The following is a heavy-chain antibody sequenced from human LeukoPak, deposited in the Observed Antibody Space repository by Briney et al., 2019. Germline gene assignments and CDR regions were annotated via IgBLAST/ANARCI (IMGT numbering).Heavy chain of an antibody. CDR1: GFTFSNAW. J-gene: IGHJ5*02. V-gene: IGHV3-53*01. CDR2: IYSGGST. Sequence: GGSLRLSCAASGFTFSNAWMNWVRQAPGKGLEWVSVIYSGGSTYYADSVKGRFTISRDNSKNTLYLQMNSLRAEDTAVYCCARSLYYGSENWFDPWGQGTLVTVSS. CDR3: ARSLYYGSENWFDP. D-gene: IGHD3-10*01.